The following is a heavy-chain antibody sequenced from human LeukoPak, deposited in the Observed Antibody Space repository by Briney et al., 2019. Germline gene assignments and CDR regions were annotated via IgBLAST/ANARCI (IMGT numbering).Heavy chain of an antibody. CDR1: GYTFTSYG. CDR3: ARNPPYSSSWYTSEGYYYYMDV. V-gene: IGHV1-18*01. CDR2: ISAYNGNT. Sequence: GASVKVSCKASGYTFTSYGISWVRQAPGQGLEWMGWISAYNGNTNYAQKLQGRVTMTTDTSTSTAYMELRSLRSDDTAVYYCARNPPYSSSWYTSEGYYYYMDVWGKGTTVTISS. D-gene: IGHD6-13*01. J-gene: IGHJ6*03.